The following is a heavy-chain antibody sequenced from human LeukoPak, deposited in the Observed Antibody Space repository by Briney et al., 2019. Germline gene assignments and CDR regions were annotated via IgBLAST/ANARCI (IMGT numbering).Heavy chain of an antibody. D-gene: IGHD1-1*01. V-gene: IGHV3-48*03. J-gene: IGHJ1*01. CDR2: IGPDDATT. CDR1: GLPLRTHE. CDR3: ARGDEFRNDFLGD. Sequence: PGGSLRLYCAASGLPLRTHEMNWVRQATGQGLEYIADIGPDDATTYYADTVRGRFTISRDNFKNSLYLQLHSLRAEDTGLYYCARGDEFRNDFLGDWGQGTLVTVSS.